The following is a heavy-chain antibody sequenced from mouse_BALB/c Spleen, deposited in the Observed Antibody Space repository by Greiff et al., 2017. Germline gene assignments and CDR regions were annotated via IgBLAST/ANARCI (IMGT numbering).Heavy chain of an antibody. Sequence: LQESGPELVKPGASVKMSCKASGYTFTSYVMHWVKQKPGQGLEWIGYINPYNDGTKYNEKFKGKATLTSDKSSSTAYMELSSLTSEDSAVYYCARGRGMITTYYFDYWGQGTTLTVSS. J-gene: IGHJ2*01. CDR3: ARGRGMITTYYFDY. CDR2: INPYNDGT. CDR1: GYTFTSYV. V-gene: IGHV1-14*01. D-gene: IGHD2-4*01.